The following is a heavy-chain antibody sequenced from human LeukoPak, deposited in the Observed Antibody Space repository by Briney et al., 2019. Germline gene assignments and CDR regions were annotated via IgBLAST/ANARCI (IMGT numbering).Heavy chain of an antibody. CDR1: GFTFRTQS. CDR2: ITKSSTYV. CDR3: ARGSGVHV. V-gene: IGHV3-21*04. J-gene: IGHJ4*02. D-gene: IGHD3-10*01. Sequence: GGSLRLACEASGFTFRTQSMNWVRQAPGKGLEWVSSITKSSTYVYYADSVKGRFTISRDNANNSLFLQMNNLGVDDTGVYYCARGSGVHVWGQGTLVLVSS.